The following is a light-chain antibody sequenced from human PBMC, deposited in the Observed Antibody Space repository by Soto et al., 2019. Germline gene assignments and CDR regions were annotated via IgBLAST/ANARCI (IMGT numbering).Light chain of an antibody. CDR3: SSFTSRFTFV. V-gene: IGLV1-40*01. CDR1: SSNIGAGYD. Sequence: QSVLTQPPSVSGAPGQRVTISCTGSSSNIGAGYDVHWYQQHPGKAPKLMISEVTNRPSGVSDRFSGSKSGNTASLTISGLQAEDEADYYCSSFTSRFTFVFGTGTKVTVL. J-gene: IGLJ1*01. CDR2: EVT.